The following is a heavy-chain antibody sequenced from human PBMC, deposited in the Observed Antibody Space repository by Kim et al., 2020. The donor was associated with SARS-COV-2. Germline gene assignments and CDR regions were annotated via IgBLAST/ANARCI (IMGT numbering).Heavy chain of an antibody. D-gene: IGHD6-13*01. Sequence: GGSLRLSCAASGFTFSSYWMSWVRQAPGKGLEWVANIKQDGSEKYYVDSVKGRFTISRDNAKNSLYLQMNSLRAEDTAVYYCARSWDSSSWYFDYWGQGTLVTVSS. CDR2: IKQDGSEK. J-gene: IGHJ4*02. CDR3: ARSWDSSSWYFDY. CDR1: GFTFSSYW. V-gene: IGHV3-7*01.